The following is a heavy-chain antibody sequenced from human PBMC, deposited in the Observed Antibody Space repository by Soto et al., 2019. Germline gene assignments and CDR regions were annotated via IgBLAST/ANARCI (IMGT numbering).Heavy chain of an antibody. Sequence: WGSLRLSCFASVFIFNKYGMHWFRQAPGKGLEWVAFISNDGTTKYYGDSVKGRFTISRDNSKNKQYLQMHSLRGEDTAVYYCANGGVVGREDYYYYGLDVWGQGTTVTVSS. D-gene: IGHD3-3*01. V-gene: IGHV3-30*18. J-gene: IGHJ6*02. CDR1: VFIFNKYG. CDR2: ISNDGTTK. CDR3: ANGGVVGREDYYYYGLDV.